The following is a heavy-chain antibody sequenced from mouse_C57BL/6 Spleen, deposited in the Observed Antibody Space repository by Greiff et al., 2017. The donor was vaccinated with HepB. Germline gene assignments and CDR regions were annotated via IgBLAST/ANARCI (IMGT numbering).Heavy chain of an antibody. D-gene: IGHD2-12*01. J-gene: IGHJ3*01. V-gene: IGHV1-26*01. CDR1: GYTFTDYY. CDR3: ARGALRSWFAY. Sequence: EVQLQQSGPELVKPGASVKISCKASGYTFTDYYMNWVKQSHGKSLEWIGDINPNNGGTSYNQKFKGKATLTVDKSSSTAYMELRSLTSEDSAVYYCARGALRSWFAYWGQRTLVTVSA. CDR2: INPNNGGT.